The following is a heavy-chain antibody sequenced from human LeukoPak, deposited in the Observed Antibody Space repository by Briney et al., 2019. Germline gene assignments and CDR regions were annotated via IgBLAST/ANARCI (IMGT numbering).Heavy chain of an antibody. J-gene: IGHJ4*02. CDR1: GGSISSYY. V-gene: IGHV4-59*08. Sequence: SETPSLTCTVSGGSISSYYWSWIRQPPGKGLEWIGYIYYSGNTNYNPSLKSRVTISVDTSKTQFSLRLSSVTAADTAVYYCARHGSGYYPYYFDYWGQGTLVTVSS. CDR3: ARHGSGYYPYYFDY. CDR2: IYYSGNT. D-gene: IGHD3-3*01.